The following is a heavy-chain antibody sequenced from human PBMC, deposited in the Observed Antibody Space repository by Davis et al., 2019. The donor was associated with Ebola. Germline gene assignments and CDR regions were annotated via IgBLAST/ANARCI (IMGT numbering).Heavy chain of an antibody. CDR3: ASGTTVTTGFDN. CDR2: INPNSGGT. D-gene: IGHD4-17*01. V-gene: IGHV1-2*06. J-gene: IGHJ4*02. Sequence: VKVSCKASGYTFDGYYMHWVRQAPGQGLEWMGRINPNSGGTNYAQKFQGRVTMTRDTSISTAYMELSRLRSDDTAVYYCASGTTVTTGFDNWGQGTLVTVSS. CDR1: GYTFDGYY.